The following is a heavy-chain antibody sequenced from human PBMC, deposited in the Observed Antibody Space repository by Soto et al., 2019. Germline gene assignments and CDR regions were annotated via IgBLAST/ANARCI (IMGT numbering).Heavy chain of an antibody. CDR1: AFSLRSTRMA. J-gene: IGHJ4*02. CDR3: AHIVVAGLGYYFDY. D-gene: IGHD6-19*01. V-gene: IGHV2-5*02. CDR2: IYWDDDK. Sequence: QITLKESGPTLVKPTQTLTLTCTFSAFSLRSTRMAVGWIRQPPGKALEWLALIYWDDDKRYSPFLKSRLTITKDTSKNQVVLTMSNMDPVDTARYYCAHIVVAGLGYYFDYWGQRTLVTVSS.